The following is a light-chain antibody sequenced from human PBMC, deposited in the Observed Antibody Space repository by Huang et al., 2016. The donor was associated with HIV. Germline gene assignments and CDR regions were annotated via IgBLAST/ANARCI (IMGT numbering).Light chain of an antibody. CDR1: QSVSVY. Sequence: EIVLAQSPVTLSLSPGERATLACRASQSVSVYLAWYQQKAGQPPRLLIYNASNRATGIPARFSGSGSGTDFTLTISSLEPEDCAVYYCQQRSDWPPTFGRGTKVEIK. CDR3: QQRSDWPPT. J-gene: IGKJ1*01. V-gene: IGKV3-11*01. CDR2: NAS.